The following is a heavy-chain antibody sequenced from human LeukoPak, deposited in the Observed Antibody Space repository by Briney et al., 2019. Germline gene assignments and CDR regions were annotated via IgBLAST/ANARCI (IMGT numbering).Heavy chain of an antibody. CDR2: IYPGDSDT. CDR1: GYSFTSYW. CDR3: ASPSDYFDSSGYYDDAFDI. Sequence: KPGESLKISCKGSGYSFTSYWIGWVRQMPGKGLEWTGIIYPGDSDTRYSPSFQGQVTISADKSISTAYLQWSSLKASDTAMYYCASPSDYFDSSGYYDDAFDIWGQGTMVTVSS. V-gene: IGHV5-51*03. D-gene: IGHD3-22*01. J-gene: IGHJ3*02.